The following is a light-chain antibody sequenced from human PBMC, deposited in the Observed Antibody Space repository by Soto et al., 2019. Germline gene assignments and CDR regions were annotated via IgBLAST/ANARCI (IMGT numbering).Light chain of an antibody. Sequence: EIVLTQSPGPLALSPGDRATLSCRARRSVSSSDLAWYQQNPGQSPSLLLYGASTRATGIPDRFSGSGSGRDFTLTISRLEPEDFAVYYCQQYGGSPLYTFGQGTQLQIK. V-gene: IGKV3-20*01. J-gene: IGKJ2*01. CDR1: RSVSSSD. CDR3: QQYGGSPLYT. CDR2: GAS.